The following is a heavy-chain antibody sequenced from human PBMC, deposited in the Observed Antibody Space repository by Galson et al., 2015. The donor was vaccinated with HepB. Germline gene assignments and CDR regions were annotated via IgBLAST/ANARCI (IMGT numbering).Heavy chain of an antibody. J-gene: IGHJ4*02. CDR2: IKSKTDGGTT. CDR3: TTDEVRFGGVSSL. D-gene: IGHD3-16*01. V-gene: IGHV3-15*01. CDR1: GFTFSNAW. Sequence: SLRLSCAASGFTFSNAWMSWVRQAPGKGLEWVGRIKSKTDGGTTDYAAPVKGRFTISRDDSKNTLYLQMNSLKTEDTAVYYCTTDEVRFGGVSSLWGQGTLVTVSS.